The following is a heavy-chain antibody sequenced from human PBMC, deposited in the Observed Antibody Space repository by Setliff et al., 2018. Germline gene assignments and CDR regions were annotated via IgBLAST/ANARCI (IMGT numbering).Heavy chain of an antibody. J-gene: IGHJ3*02. CDR1: GGTFSSYA. CDR3: ARAPQDTAMGAFDI. V-gene: IGHV1-69*10. D-gene: IGHD5-18*01. CDR2: IIPILGIA. Sequence: GASVKVSCKASGGTFSSYAISWVRQAPGQGLEWMGGIIPILGIANYAQKLQGRVTMTTDTSTSTAYMELRSLRSDDTAVYYCARAPQDTAMGAFDIWGQGTMVTVSS.